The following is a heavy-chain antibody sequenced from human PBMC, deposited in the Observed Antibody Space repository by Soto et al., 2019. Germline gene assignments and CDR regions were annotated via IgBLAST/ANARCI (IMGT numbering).Heavy chain of an antibody. CDR3: ARDPMATIDY. Sequence: EVQVVESGGGLVQPGGSLRLSCAASGFTVSSNYMSWVRQAPGKGLEWVSVIYSGGNTYYADSVKGRFTISRDNSKNTLYPQNNRLRVDDTAVYYCARDPMATIDYWGQGTLVTVSS. CDR2: IYSGGNT. D-gene: IGHD4-17*01. CDR1: GFTVSSNY. V-gene: IGHV3-66*01. J-gene: IGHJ4*02.